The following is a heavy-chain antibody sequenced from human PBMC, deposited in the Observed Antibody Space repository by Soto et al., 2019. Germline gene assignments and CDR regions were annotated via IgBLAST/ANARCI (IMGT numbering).Heavy chain of an antibody. Sequence: SETLSLTCTVSGGSISSSSYYWGWIRQPPGKGLEWIGSIYYSGSTYYNPSLKSRVTISVDTSKNQFSLKLSSVTAADTAVYYCAEARGYSYGSYYFDYWGQGTLVTVSS. D-gene: IGHD5-18*01. CDR2: IYYSGST. CDR1: GGSISSSSYY. J-gene: IGHJ4*02. V-gene: IGHV4-39*01. CDR3: AEARGYSYGSYYFDY.